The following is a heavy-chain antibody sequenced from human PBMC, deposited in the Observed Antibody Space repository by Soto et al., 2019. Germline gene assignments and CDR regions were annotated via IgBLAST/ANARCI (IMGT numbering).Heavy chain of an antibody. CDR2: IIPIFGTA. CDR1: GGTFSSYA. V-gene: IGHV1-69*13. J-gene: IGHJ3*02. D-gene: IGHD3-22*01. Sequence: SVKVSCKASGGTFSSYAISWVRQAPGQGLEWMGGIIPIFGTANYAQKFQGRVTITADESTSTAYMELSSLRSEDTAVYYCARGYDSSGYRYDAFDIWGQGTMVTVSS. CDR3: ARGYDSSGYRYDAFDI.